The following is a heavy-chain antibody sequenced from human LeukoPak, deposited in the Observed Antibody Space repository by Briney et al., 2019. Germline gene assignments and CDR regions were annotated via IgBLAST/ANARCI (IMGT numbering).Heavy chain of an antibody. D-gene: IGHD1-7*01. V-gene: IGHV4-59*01. J-gene: IGHJ4*02. CDR3: GRYQLPDF. CDR2: IYYSGST. CDR1: GGSLRNYY. Sequence: SETLSLSCTVSGGSLRNYYWSWIRQPPGKGLEWIGHIYYSGSTNYNVSLKSRVTISIHMSKNQFSLKLSSVTAADTAVYYCGRYQLPDFWGQGTLVTVSS.